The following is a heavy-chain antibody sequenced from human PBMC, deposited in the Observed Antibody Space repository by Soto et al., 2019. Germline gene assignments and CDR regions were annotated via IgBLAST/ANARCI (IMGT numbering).Heavy chain of an antibody. J-gene: IGHJ6*02. D-gene: IGHD5-18*01. CDR1: GFTFSSYA. CDR2: ISGSGGST. CDR3: AKGGYSYGYGYYYYGMDV. Sequence: LRLSCAASGFTFSSYAMSWVRQAPGKGLEWVSAISGSGGSTYYADSVKGRFTISRDNSKNTLYLQMSSLRAEDTAVYYCAKGGYSYGYGYYYYGMDVWGQGTTVTVSS. V-gene: IGHV3-23*01.